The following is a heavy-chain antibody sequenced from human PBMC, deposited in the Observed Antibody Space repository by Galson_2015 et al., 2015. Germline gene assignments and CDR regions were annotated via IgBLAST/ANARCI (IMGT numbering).Heavy chain of an antibody. Sequence: TLSPTCTVSGGSINSGDYYWSWIRQPPGKGLEWIGYIYYSGSTYYNPSLKSRVTISVDTSKNQFSLKLSSVTAADTAVYYCARRPAYYYDSSGYSFDYWGQGTLVTVSS. CDR2: IYYSGST. J-gene: IGHJ4*02. D-gene: IGHD3-22*01. CDR1: GGSINSGDYY. V-gene: IGHV4-30-4*01. CDR3: ARRPAYYYDSSGYSFDY.